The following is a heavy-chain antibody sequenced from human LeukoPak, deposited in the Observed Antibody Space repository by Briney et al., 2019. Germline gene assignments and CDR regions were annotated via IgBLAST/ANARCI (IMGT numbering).Heavy chain of an antibody. Sequence: PSETLSLTCTVSGGSINFYYWSWIRHPAGKGLEWIGRIYSTGSTNYSPSLKSRVTMSVDKSKNQFSLNLSSVTAADTAVYYCARGIADPYSFDSWGQGTLVTVSS. CDR2: IYSTGST. CDR1: GGSINFYY. V-gene: IGHV4-4*07. J-gene: IGHJ4*02. D-gene: IGHD6-13*01. CDR3: ARGIADPYSFDS.